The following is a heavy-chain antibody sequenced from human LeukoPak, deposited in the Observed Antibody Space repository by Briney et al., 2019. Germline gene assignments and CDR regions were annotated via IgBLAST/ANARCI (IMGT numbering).Heavy chain of an antibody. Sequence: PSETLSLTCTVSGGSISSYYWSWIRQPPGKGLEWIGYIYYSGSTNYNPSLKSRVTISVDTSKNQFSLKLSSVTAADTAVYYCARLLWFGESSQGPLDYWGQGTLVTVSS. D-gene: IGHD3-10*01. CDR2: IYYSGST. CDR3: ARLLWFGESSQGPLDY. J-gene: IGHJ4*02. CDR1: GGSISSYY. V-gene: IGHV4-59*08.